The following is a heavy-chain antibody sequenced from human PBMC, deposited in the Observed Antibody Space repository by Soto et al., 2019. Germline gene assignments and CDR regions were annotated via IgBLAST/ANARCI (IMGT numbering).Heavy chain of an antibody. CDR3: AKDGPRAAVTADAFDI. V-gene: IGHV4-59*12. CDR1: GGSISSYY. D-gene: IGHD6-13*01. J-gene: IGHJ3*02. CDR2: IYYSGST. Sequence: KSSETLSLTCTVSGGSISSYYWSWIRQPPGKGLEWIGYIYYSGSTNYNPSLKSRVTISVDTSKNQFSLKLSSVTAADTAVYYCAKDGPRAAVTADAFDIWGQGTMVTVS.